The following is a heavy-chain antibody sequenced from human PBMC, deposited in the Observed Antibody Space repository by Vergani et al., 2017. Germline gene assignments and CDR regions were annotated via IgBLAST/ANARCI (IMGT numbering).Heavy chain of an antibody. D-gene: IGHD2-8*01. CDR2: SKTKSEGGTI. Sequence: EVRLVESGGGLVKPGGSLRLSCQVSGFDFSQAWMNWVRQSPGKGLEYIGLSKTKSEGGTIHYNEAMKGRVTISRDDSTSVLFLEMTNLAPEDTAVYYCCDTNYANSLDFWGKGSLVTVSS. CDR3: CDTNYANSLDF. CDR1: GFDFSQAW. V-gene: IGHV3-15*05. J-gene: IGHJ4*02.